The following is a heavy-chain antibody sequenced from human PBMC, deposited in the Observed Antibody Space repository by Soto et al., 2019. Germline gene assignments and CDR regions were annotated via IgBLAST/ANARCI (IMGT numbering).Heavy chain of an antibody. CDR3: ARGVTYSDFWSGYYIFGRGNWLDP. CDR1: GGSFSGYY. CDR2: TNHSGST. D-gene: IGHD3-3*01. J-gene: IGHJ5*02. V-gene: IGHV4-34*01. Sequence: PSETLSLTCAVYGGSFSGYYWSWIRQPPGKGLEWIGETNHSGSTNYNPSLKSRVTISVDTSKNQFSLKLSSVTAADTAVYYCARGVTYSDFWSGYYIFGRGNWLDPWGQGTLVTVSS.